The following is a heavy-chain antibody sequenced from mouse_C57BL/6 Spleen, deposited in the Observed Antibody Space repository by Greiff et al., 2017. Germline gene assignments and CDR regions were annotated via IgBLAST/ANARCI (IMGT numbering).Heavy chain of an antibody. CDR3: AKRGDDDGDYYAMDY. J-gene: IGHJ4*01. D-gene: IGHD2-4*01. Sequence: VKLVESGPGLVQPSQSLSITCTVSGFSLTSYGVHWVRQSPGKGLEWLGVIWRGGSTDYNAAFMSSLSITKDNSKTQVFSKMNSLQADDTAIYYCAKRGDDDGDYYAMDYWGQGTSVTVSS. CDR2: IWRGGST. V-gene: IGHV2-5*01. CDR1: GFSLTSYG.